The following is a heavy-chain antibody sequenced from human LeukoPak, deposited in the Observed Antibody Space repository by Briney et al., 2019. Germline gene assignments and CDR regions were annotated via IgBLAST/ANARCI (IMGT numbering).Heavy chain of an antibody. Sequence: KPSQTLSLTCTVSGGSISSGSYYWSWIRQPAGKGLEWIGYIYYSGNTNYNPSLKSRVTISVDTSKNQFSLKLSSVTAADTAVYYCAGKVGLYDSSGYYGYYYYYYYMDVWGKGTTVTISS. V-gene: IGHV4-61*10. CDR1: GGSISSGSYY. D-gene: IGHD3-22*01. CDR2: IYYSGNT. CDR3: AGKVGLYDSSGYYGYYYYYYYMDV. J-gene: IGHJ6*03.